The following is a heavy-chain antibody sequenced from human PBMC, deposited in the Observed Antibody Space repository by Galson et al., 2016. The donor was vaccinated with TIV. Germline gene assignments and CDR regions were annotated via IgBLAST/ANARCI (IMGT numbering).Heavy chain of an antibody. Sequence: SLRLSCAAPGFTFSSYTMTWVRQAPGQGLEWVSSTSSSSSYKSYADSLQGRFTISRDNAKNSLYLQMNSLRAEDTALNYCVKDTCRGCDNANCYTYNFYYYGMDVWGQGTTVTVSS. CDR2: TSSSSSYK. D-gene: IGHD2-2*02. V-gene: IGHV3-21*04. CDR3: VKDTCRGCDNANCYTYNFYYYGMDV. CDR1: GFTFSSYT. J-gene: IGHJ6*02.